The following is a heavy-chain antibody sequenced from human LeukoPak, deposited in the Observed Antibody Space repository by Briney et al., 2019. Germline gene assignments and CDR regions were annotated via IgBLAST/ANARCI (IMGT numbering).Heavy chain of an antibody. CDR2: ISYDGSNK. CDR3: AKKSLYSFNEFGGGYFDS. CDR1: GFTFSSYG. J-gene: IGHJ4*02. Sequence: PGRSLRLSCAASGFTFSSYGMHWVRQAPGKGLEWVAVISYDGSNKYYADSVKGRFTISRDNFKNTLYLQMNSLRNEDTAVYYCAKKSLYSFNEFGGGYFDSWGQGTLVTVSS. D-gene: IGHD3-16*01. V-gene: IGHV3-30*18.